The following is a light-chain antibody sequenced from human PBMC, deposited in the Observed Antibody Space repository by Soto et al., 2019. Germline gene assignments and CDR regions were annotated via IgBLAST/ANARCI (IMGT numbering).Light chain of an antibody. J-gene: IGLJ1*01. V-gene: IGLV2-23*01. CDR1: SSDVGSYNL. Sequence: QSALTQPASVSGSPGQSITISCTGTSSDVGSYNLVSWYQQHPGKAPKLMIYEGSKRPSGVSNRFSGSKSGNTASLTISGLQAEDEADYYCCSYAGSSTLDVFGTGTKGTVL. CDR3: CSYAGSSTLDV. CDR2: EGS.